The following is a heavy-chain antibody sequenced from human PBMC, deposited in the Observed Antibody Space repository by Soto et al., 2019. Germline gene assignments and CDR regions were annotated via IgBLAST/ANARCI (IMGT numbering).Heavy chain of an antibody. D-gene: IGHD3-10*01. CDR1: GGSINSYY. CDR2: IYYSGST. Sequence: QVQLQESGPGLLKPSETLSLTCSVSGGSINSYYWNWIRKPPGKGLEWIGYIYYSGSTNYNPSLKSRVTISVDTSKNQFSLKLSSVTAADTAVYYCARYYYGSGSRYFDYWGQGTLVTVS. CDR3: ARYYYGSGSRYFDY. J-gene: IGHJ4*02. V-gene: IGHV4-59*01.